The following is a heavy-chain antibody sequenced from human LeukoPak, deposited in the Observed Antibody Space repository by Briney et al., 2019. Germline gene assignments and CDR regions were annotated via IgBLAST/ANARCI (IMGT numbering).Heavy chain of an antibody. D-gene: IGHD3-3*01. CDR3: ARGPSEYFDFIIGYDY. Sequence: GASVKVSCKASGYTFTGYYIHWVRQAPGQGLEYMGWIIPNSGATNYAQKFQGRVTMTRDTSISTAYLELNRLRSDDTAVYYCARGPSEYFDFIIGYDYWGQGTLVTVSS. CDR2: IIPNSGAT. V-gene: IGHV1-2*02. J-gene: IGHJ4*02. CDR1: GYTFTGYY.